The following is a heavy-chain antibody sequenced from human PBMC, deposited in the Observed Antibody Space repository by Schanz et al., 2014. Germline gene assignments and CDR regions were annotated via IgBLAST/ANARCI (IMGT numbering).Heavy chain of an antibody. V-gene: IGHV7-4-1*02. D-gene: IGHD6-6*01. Sequence: QVQLVQSGSELKKPGASVKVSCKASGYTFTDYDVNWVRQAPGQGLEWMGWIRTNTGNPTFAQGFTGRFVFSLDTSVSTAYLQISSLKAEDTAIYYCAREARCFDSWGQGTLVTVSS. J-gene: IGHJ5*01. CDR1: GYTFTDYD. CDR2: IRTNTGNP. CDR3: AREARCFDS.